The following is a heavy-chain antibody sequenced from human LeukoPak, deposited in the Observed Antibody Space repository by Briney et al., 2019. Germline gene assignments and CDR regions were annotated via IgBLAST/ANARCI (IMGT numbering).Heavy chain of an antibody. CDR3: ARHKYEEGYSSGWYYFDY. J-gene: IGHJ4*02. V-gene: IGHV4-39*01. D-gene: IGHD6-19*01. CDR2: IYYSGST. CDR1: VGSISSSSYY. Sequence: SETLSLTCTVSVGSISSSSYYWGWIRQPPGKGLEWIGSIYYSGSTYYNPSLKSRVTISVDTSKNQFSLKLSSVTAADTAVYYCARHKYEEGYSSGWYYFDYWGQGTLVTVSS.